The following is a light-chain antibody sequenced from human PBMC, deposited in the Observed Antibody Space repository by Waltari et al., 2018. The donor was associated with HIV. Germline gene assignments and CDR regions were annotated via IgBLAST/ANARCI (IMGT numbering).Light chain of an antibody. Sequence: SYVLTQPPSVSVAPGQTARITCEGNTIGSQSVHWDQQGPGQAPALVVHDDSDRPSGIPERFSGSNSGNTATLTISRVEAGDEADYYCQVWHSNSDHVVFGGGTKLTVL. CDR2: DDS. J-gene: IGLJ2*01. V-gene: IGLV3-21*02. CDR3: QVWHSNSDHVV. CDR1: TIGSQS.